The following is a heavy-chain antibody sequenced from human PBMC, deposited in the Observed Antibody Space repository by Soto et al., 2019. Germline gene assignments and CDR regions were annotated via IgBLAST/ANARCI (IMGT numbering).Heavy chain of an antibody. J-gene: IGHJ4*02. CDR2: IYRTGST. Sequence: PSETLSLTCAVSGGSFTSNNWWTWVRQPPGQGLEWIGEIYRTGSTNYNPSLKSRVTISLDKSENQFSLKVTSLTAADTAVYYCASRDKGTSVEYWGQGTVVTVSS. V-gene: IGHV4-4*02. CDR1: GGSFTSNNW. D-gene: IGHD1-7*01. CDR3: ASRDKGTSVEY.